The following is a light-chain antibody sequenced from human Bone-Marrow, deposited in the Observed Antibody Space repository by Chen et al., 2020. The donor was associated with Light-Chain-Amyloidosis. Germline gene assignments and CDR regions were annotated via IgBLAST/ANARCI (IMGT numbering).Light chain of an antibody. CDR1: QGIRNE. Sequence: DIQMTQSPSSLSASVGDRVTSTCRASQGIRNELGWYQPIPGKAPKRLIYAASSVQSGVPSRFSGRGSGTEFTLTISDLQPEDFATYYCLQHNSYPRSFGQGTKVEIK. CDR2: AAS. CDR3: LQHNSYPRS. V-gene: IGKV1-17*02. J-gene: IGKJ1*01.